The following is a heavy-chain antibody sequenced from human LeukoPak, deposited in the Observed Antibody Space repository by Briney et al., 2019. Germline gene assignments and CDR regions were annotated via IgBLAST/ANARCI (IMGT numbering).Heavy chain of an antibody. Sequence: PSETLSLTCTVSGGYIITSGHYWGWIRQPPGKGLEWIGSVYYTGVTSTNPFFRSRMSISVDTSKNQFSLNLTSVTAADAAVYYCARERSSSGGHNWFDPWGQGTLVTFSS. CDR3: ARERSSSGGHNWFDP. J-gene: IGHJ5*02. CDR2: VYYTGVT. V-gene: IGHV4-39*07. CDR1: GGYIITSGHY. D-gene: IGHD4-23*01.